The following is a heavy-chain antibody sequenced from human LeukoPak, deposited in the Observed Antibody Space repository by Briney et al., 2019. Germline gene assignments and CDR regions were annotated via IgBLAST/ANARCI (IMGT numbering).Heavy chain of an antibody. D-gene: IGHD3-10*02. CDR2: ISSSSSYI. CDR1: GFTFSSYG. V-gene: IGHV3-21*01. CDR3: AELGITMIGGV. Sequence: GGSLRLSCAASGFTFSSYGMNWVRQAPGKGLEWVSSISSSSSYIYYADSVRGRFTISRDNAKNSLYLQMNSLRAEDTAVYYCAELGITMIGGVWGKGTTVTISS. J-gene: IGHJ6*04.